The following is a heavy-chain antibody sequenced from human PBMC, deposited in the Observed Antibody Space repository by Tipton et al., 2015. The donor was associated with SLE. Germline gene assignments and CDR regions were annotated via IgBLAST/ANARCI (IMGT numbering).Heavy chain of an antibody. J-gene: IGHJ4*02. Sequence: PGLVKPSETLSLTCTVSGGSISSSSYYWGWIRQPPGKGLEWIGSIYYSGSTYYNPSLKSRVTISVDTSKNQFSLKLSSVTAADTAVYYCARGGAITMGQGEVDYWGQGTLVTVSS. D-gene: IGHD3-10*01. CDR2: IYYSGST. CDR1: GGSISSSSYY. V-gene: IGHV4-39*07. CDR3: ARGGAITMGQGEVDY.